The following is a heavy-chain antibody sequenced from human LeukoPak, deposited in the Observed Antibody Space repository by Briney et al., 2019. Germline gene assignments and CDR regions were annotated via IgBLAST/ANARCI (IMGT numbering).Heavy chain of an antibody. Sequence: GGSLRLSCAASGFTFSTYSVNWVRQAPGKGLVWVSSVQSDGRTTTYADSVRGRFTISRDNAKNTLYLQMNSLGDDDTAVYYCVRETSFGFDPWGQGTLVIVSS. J-gene: IGHJ5*02. V-gene: IGHV3-74*01. CDR2: VQSDGRTT. CDR1: GFTFSTYS. CDR3: VRETSFGFDP.